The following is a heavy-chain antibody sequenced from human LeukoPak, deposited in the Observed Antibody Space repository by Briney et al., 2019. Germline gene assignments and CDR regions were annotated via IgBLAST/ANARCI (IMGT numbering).Heavy chain of an antibody. CDR1: GGSISSSSYF. V-gene: IGHV4-39*01. CDR2: IFYSGST. Sequence: SETLSLTCTVSGGSISSSSYFWGWIRQPPGKGLEWIGSIFYSGSTYYNPSLNSRVTISIDTSKNQFSLRLSSVTAADTAVYYCPRQMNTVTADYWGQGTLVTVSS. J-gene: IGHJ4*02. D-gene: IGHD4-17*01. CDR3: PRQMNTVTADY.